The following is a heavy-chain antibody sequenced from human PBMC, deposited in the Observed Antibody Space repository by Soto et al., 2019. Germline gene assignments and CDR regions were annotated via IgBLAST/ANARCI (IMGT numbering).Heavy chain of an antibody. V-gene: IGHV3-9*01. D-gene: IGHD1-26*01. CDR1: GFTFDDYA. Sequence: EVQLVESGGGLVQPGRSLRLSCAASGFTFDDYAMHWVRQAPGKGLEWVSGISWNSGGIGYADSVKGRFTISRDSAKNSMYLQMNSLRAEDTALHYCVKGRGGNYGRYYLDYWGQGTLVTVSS. J-gene: IGHJ4*02. CDR2: ISWNSGGI. CDR3: VKGRGGNYGRYYLDY.